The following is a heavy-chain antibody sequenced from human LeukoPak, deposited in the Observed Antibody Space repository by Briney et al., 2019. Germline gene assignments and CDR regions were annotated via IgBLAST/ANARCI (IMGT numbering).Heavy chain of an antibody. V-gene: IGHV4-59*01. CDR3: ARGGDIVVVPAAHGGDWFDP. CDR1: GGSISSYY. CDR2: IYYSGST. Sequence: SETLSLTCTVSGGSISSYYWSWIRQPPGKGLEWIGYIYYSGSTNYNPSLKSRVTISVDTSKNQFSLKLSSVTAADTAVYYCARGGDIVVVPAAHGGDWFDPWGQGTQVTVSS. J-gene: IGHJ5*02. D-gene: IGHD2-2*01.